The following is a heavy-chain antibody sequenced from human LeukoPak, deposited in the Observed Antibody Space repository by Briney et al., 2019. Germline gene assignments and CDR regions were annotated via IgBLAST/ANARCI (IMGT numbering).Heavy chain of an antibody. J-gene: IGHJ4*02. Sequence: GGSLRLSCAASGFTFSSYVMIWVRKAPGKGLERVSTISGSYGSTYYADSVKGRFTISRDNSKNTLYLQMNSLRAEDPAVYYCAQRRVPGGYWGQGTLVTVSS. V-gene: IGHV3-23*01. CDR1: GFTFSSYV. CDR3: AQRRVPGGY. D-gene: IGHD1-1*01. CDR2: ISGSYGST.